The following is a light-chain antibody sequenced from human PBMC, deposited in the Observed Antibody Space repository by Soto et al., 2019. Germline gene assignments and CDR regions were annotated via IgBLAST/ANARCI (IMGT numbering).Light chain of an antibody. J-gene: IGKJ5*01. Sequence: EIVLTQSPGTLSLSPWERATLSCKASQTVSTNYLAWYQQKPGQAPSPLIYGASNRATGIPDRCIGSGSCTDFTLTISSLEPEDFSVYYCQQRGDWPPITFGQGTRLEIK. CDR2: GAS. CDR1: QTVSTNY. V-gene: IGKV3D-20*02. CDR3: QQRGDWPPIT.